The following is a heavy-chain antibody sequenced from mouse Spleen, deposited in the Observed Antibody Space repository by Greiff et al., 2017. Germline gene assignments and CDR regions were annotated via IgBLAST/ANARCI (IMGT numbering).Heavy chain of an antibody. CDR2: IYPGDGDT. V-gene: IGHV1-80*01. J-gene: IGHJ4*01. CDR3: ARGEELGAMDY. Sequence: QVQLKQSGAELVKPGASVKISCKASGYAFSSYWMNWVKQRPGKGLEWIGQIYPGDGDTNYNGKFKGKATLTADKSSSTAYMQLSSLTSEDSAVYFCARGEELGAMDYWGQGTSVTVSS. CDR1: GYAFSSYW.